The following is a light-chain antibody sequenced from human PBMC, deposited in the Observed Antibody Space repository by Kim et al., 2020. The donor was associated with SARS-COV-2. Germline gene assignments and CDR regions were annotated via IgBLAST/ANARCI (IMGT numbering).Light chain of an antibody. Sequence: LSPGKRAPLSCRGSPIVSSSYLAWYQQKPGQAPSLLIYGASSRATGIPDRFSGSGSGTDFTLTISRLEPEDFAVYYCQQYGSSPFTFGPGTKV. V-gene: IGKV3-20*01. CDR3: QQYGSSPFT. J-gene: IGKJ3*01. CDR1: PIVSSSY. CDR2: GAS.